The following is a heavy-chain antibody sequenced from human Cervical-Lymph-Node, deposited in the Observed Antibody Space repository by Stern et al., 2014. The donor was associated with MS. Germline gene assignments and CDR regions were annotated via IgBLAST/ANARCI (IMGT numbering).Heavy chain of an antibody. CDR1: GYTFTSYG. CDR2: NSAYNGNT. J-gene: IGHJ3*02. Sequence: DQLVESGAEVKKPGASVKVSCKASGYTFTSYGISWVRQAPGQGLEGMGWNSAYNGNTHYAQKLQARVTMTTDTSTSTAYMELRSLRSDDTAVYYCARGLLGSENAFDIWGQGTMVTVSS. V-gene: IGHV1-18*01. CDR3: ARGLLGSENAFDI. D-gene: IGHD2-15*01.